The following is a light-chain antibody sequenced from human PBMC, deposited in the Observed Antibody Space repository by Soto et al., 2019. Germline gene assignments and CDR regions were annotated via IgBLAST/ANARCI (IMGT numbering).Light chain of an antibody. V-gene: IGKV1-39*01. CDR3: QQTYSTPPFT. CDR2: AAS. Sequence: DIQMTQYPSSLSASVGGRVTITCWANQSISSYLNWYQQTPGKAPKLLIYAASTLQSGVPSRFSGSGSGTEFTLTISSLQPDDFATYYCQQTYSTPPFTFGQGTKLEIK. CDR1: QSISSY. J-gene: IGKJ2*01.